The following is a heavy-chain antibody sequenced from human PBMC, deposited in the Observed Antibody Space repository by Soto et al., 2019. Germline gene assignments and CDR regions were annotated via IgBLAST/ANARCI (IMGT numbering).Heavy chain of an antibody. Sequence: QVQLVESGGGVVQPGRSLRLSCAASGFTFSSYGMHWVRQAPGKGLEWVAVIWYDGSNKYYADSVKGRFTISRDNSKNTLYLQMNSLRTDDTAVYYCARDRLTSYSYGPFFDYWGQGTLVTVSS. D-gene: IGHD5-18*01. CDR1: GFTFSSYG. J-gene: IGHJ4*02. CDR2: IWYDGSNK. CDR3: ARDRLTSYSYGPFFDY. V-gene: IGHV3-33*01.